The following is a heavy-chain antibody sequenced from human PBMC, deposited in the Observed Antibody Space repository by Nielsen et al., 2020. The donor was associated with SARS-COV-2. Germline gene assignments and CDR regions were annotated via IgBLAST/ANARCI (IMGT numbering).Heavy chain of an antibody. CDR3: ARSTAAGTAGPTDI. V-gene: IGHV4-34*01. J-gene: IGHJ3*02. D-gene: IGHD6-13*01. CDR2: INHSGRT. Sequence: WIRQPPGKGLEWVGEINHSGRTSDNPSLKSRVSISVDTSKNQFSLRLTSVTAADTALYYCARSTAAGTAGPTDIWGQGTLVTVSS.